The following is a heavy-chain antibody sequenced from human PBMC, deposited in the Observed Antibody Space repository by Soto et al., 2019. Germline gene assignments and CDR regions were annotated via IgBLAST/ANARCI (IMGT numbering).Heavy chain of an antibody. Sequence: EVQLVESGGGLVQPGGSLRLTCAASGFSFSIYSMNWVRQAPGKGLEWVSYIMPGSSHIFYADSVKGRFTISRDNAKNSLYLQMNSLRAEDTAGYYCAIEKVGPTSIHVFDIWGQGTMVTVSS. CDR1: GFSFSIYS. CDR3: AIEKVGPTSIHVFDI. V-gene: IGHV3-48*01. J-gene: IGHJ3*02. D-gene: IGHD1-26*01. CDR2: IMPGSSHI.